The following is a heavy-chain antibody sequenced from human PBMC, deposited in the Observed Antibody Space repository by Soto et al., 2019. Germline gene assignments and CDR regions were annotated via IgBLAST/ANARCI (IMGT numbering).Heavy chain of an antibody. CDR3: ARDHRGGTDAFDI. V-gene: IGHV1-18*01. J-gene: IGHJ3*02. Sequence: QVQLVQSGAEVKKPGASVKVSCKASGYTFTSFGISWVRQAPGQGLEWMGWISAYNGNTNYAENLQGRVTMTTDTSTGTGYMELRSLRSDDTAVYYCARDHRGGTDAFDIWGQGTMVTVSS. CDR1: GYTFTSFG. D-gene: IGHD2-15*01. CDR2: ISAYNGNT.